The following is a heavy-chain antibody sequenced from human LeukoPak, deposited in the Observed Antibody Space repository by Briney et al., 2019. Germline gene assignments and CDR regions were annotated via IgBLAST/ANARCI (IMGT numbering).Heavy chain of an antibody. CDR1: GYTFTGYY. V-gene: IGHV1-18*04. J-gene: IGHJ5*02. Sequence: ASVKVSCKASGYTFTGYYIHWIRQAPGQGLEWMGWISAYNGNTNYAQKLQGRVTMTTDTSTSTAYMELRSLRSDDTAVYYCARDRPYCSSTSCYAIWFDPWGQGTLVTVSS. CDR3: ARDRPYCSSTSCYAIWFDP. D-gene: IGHD2-2*01. CDR2: ISAYNGNT.